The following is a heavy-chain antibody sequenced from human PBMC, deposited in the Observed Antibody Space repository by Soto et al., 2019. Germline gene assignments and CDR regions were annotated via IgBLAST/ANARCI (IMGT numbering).Heavy chain of an antibody. Sequence: SETLSLTCTVSGGSIRSHYWSWIRQPPGKTLEFLGYIYHTGTTNYNPSVKSRVTVSLDTSNNQFSLKLYSVTAADTAIYYCARGMLEWSSATQNWFDPWGQGTLVTVPS. V-gene: IGHV4-59*11. D-gene: IGHD3-3*01. CDR2: IYHTGTT. CDR3: ARGMLEWSSATQNWFDP. J-gene: IGHJ5*02. CDR1: GGSIRSHY.